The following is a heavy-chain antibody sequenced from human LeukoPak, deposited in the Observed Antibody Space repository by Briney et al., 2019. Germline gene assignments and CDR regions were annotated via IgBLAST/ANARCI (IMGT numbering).Heavy chain of an antibody. Sequence: QPGRSLRLSCAASGFTFSSYGMHWVRQAPGKGLEWVAVISYDGSNKYYADSVKGRFTISRDNSKNTLYLQMNSLRAEDTAVYYCAEGGYGSGSYYSYWGQGTLVTVSS. CDR2: ISYDGSNK. CDR1: GFTFSSYG. CDR3: AEGGYGSGSYYSY. V-gene: IGHV3-30*03. J-gene: IGHJ4*02. D-gene: IGHD3-10*01.